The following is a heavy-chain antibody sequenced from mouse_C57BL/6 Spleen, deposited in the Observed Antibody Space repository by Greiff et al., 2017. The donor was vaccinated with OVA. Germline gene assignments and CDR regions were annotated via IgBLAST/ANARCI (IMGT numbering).Heavy chain of an antibody. V-gene: IGHV1-64*01. D-gene: IGHD1-1*01. CDR2: IHPNSGST. Sequence: QVQLQQPGAELVKPGASVKLSCKASGYTFTSYWMHWVKQRPGQGLEWIGMIHPNSGSTNYNEKFKSKATLTVDKSSSTAYMQLSGLTSEDSAVYYCAISSYGYCDVWGTGTTVTVSA. CDR3: AISSYGYCDV. J-gene: IGHJ1*03. CDR1: GYTFTSYW.